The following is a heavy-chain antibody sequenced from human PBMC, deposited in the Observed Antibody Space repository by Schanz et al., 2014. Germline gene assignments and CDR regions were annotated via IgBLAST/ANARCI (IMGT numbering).Heavy chain of an antibody. D-gene: IGHD4-17*01. J-gene: IGHJ5*02. CDR1: GGTFSSYT. Sequence: QVQLVQSGAEVKKPGSSVKVSCKLSGGTFSSYTISWMRQAPGQGLEWMGKIIPVLNIATYAHEFQGRVTITADKSTTTAYMELNSLNSDDTAVYYCATLDYADSVSWGQGTLVTVSS. CDR3: ATLDYADSVS. V-gene: IGHV1-69*02. CDR2: IIPVLNIA.